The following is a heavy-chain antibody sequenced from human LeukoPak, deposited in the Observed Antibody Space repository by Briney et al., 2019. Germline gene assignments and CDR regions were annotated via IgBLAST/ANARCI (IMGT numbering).Heavy chain of an antibody. CDR1: GFSFTGYW. V-gene: IGHV3-74*01. Sequence: PGGSLRLSCAASGFSFTGYWMHWVRQAPGKGLVWISRNNIDASVTTYADSVKGRFTISRDNAKKTAYLQMNSLRAEDTAVYYCARVPVDGYSTSFDYWGQGSLVTASS. CDR3: ARVPVDGYSTSFDY. J-gene: IGHJ4*02. CDR2: NNIDASVT. D-gene: IGHD2/OR15-2a*01.